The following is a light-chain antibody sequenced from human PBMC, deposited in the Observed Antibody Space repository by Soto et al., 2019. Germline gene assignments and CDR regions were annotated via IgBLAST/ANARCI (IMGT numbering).Light chain of an antibody. CDR2: TNN. V-gene: IGLV1-44*01. CDR3: ATWHDSFYV. J-gene: IGLJ1*01. CDR1: TSDIGTNA. Sequence: QSVLTQPPSASGTPGQRVTVSCYGSTSDIGTNAVNWFQHLPGTAPRLLIYTNNQRPSGVPDRFSGSKSGTSASLAISGLQSEDEATDYCATWHDSFYVFGTGTKLTVL.